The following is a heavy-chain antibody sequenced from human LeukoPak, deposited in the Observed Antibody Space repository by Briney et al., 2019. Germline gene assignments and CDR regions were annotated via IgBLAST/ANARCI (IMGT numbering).Heavy chain of an antibody. CDR2: IYYSGST. V-gene: IGHV4-31*03. Sequence: SETLSLTCTVSGGSISSGGYYWSWIRQHPGKGLEWIGYIYYSGSTYYNPSLKSRVTISVDTSKNQFSLKLSSVTAADTAVYYCARGDIVVVPAAIRSYYYYYGMDVWGQGTTVTVSS. CDR1: GGSISSGGYY. J-gene: IGHJ6*02. D-gene: IGHD2-2*01. CDR3: ARGDIVVVPAAIRSYYYYYGMDV.